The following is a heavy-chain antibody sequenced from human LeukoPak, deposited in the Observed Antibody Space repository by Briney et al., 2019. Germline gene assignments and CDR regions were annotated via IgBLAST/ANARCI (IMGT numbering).Heavy chain of an antibody. CDR3: ARVVRSEQWLVRGTFDY. CDR1: GYTFTGYY. V-gene: IGHV1-2*02. CDR2: INPNSGGT. Sequence: ASVKVSCKASGYTFTGYYMHWVRQAPGQGLEWMGWINPNSGGTNYAQKFRGRVTMTRDTSISTAYMELSRLRSDDTAVYYCARVVRSEQWLVRGTFDYWGQGTLVTVSS. D-gene: IGHD6-19*01. J-gene: IGHJ4*02.